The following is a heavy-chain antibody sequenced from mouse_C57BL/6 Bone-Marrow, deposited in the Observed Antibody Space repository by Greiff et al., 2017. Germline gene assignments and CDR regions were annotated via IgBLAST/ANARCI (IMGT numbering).Heavy chain of an antibody. CDR1: GFNIKDYY. CDR2: IDHEDGDT. V-gene: IGHV14-2*01. J-gene: IGHJ3*01. Sequence: VQLQQSGAELVKPGASVKLSCTASGFNIKDYYMHWVKQRTEQGLEWIGRIDHEDGDTKYAPKFQGKATITADTSSTTAYLELDSPTSEYTAVYYCAHLYWIAYWGQGTLVTVAA. D-gene: IGHD2-12*01. CDR3: AHLYWIAY.